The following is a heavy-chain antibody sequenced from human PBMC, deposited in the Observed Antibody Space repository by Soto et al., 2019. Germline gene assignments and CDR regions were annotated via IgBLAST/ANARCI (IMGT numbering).Heavy chain of an antibody. V-gene: IGHV1-69*13. J-gene: IGHJ5*02. CDR2: IIPIFGTA. CDR3: ARDPGDSSPEAWFDP. CDR1: GGTFSSYA. Sequence: SVKVSCKASGGTFSSYAISWVRQAPGQGLEWMGGIIPIFGTANYAQKFQGRVTITADESTSTAYMELSSLRSEDTAVYYCARDPGDSSPEAWFDPWGQGTLVTVSS. D-gene: IGHD3-22*01.